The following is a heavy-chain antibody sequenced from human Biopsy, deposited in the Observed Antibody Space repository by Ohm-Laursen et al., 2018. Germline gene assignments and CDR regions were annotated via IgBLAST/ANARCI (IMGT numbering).Heavy chain of an antibody. CDR3: ARNTGWYGDLYYFDY. CDR1: GYSFTSYY. D-gene: IGHD6-19*01. J-gene: IGHJ4*02. CDR2: INPSGSTT. Sequence: GASVKVSCNVSGYSFTSYYMHWVRQAPGQGLEWMGMINPSGSTTSYPQIFQGRVTMTRDTSKSTVYMELSGLRSADTAVYFCARNTGWYGDLYYFDYWGQGTLVTVSS. V-gene: IGHV1-46*01.